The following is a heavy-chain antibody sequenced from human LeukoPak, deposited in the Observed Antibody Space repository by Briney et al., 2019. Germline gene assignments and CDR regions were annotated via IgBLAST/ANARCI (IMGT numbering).Heavy chain of an antibody. CDR2: INHSGST. CDR1: GGSFSGYY. D-gene: IGHD3-10*01. J-gene: IGHJ6*04. CDR3: ARGRYGSGSYYNFYYYYGMDV. V-gene: IGHV4-34*01. Sequence: SETLSLTCAVHGGSFSGYYWSWIRQPPGKGLEWIGEINHSGSTNYNPSLKSRVTISVDTSKNQFSLKLSSVTAADTAVYYCARGRYGSGSYYNFYYYYGMDVWGKGTTVTVSS.